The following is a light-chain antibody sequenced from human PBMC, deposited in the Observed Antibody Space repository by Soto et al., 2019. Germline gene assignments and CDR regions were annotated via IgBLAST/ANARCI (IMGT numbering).Light chain of an antibody. Sequence: QAVVTQPPSVSGAPGQRVTISCTGSSSNIGAGFDVHWYQQLPGTAPKLLISNNNNRPSGVPDRFSGSKSGTSASLAITGLLAEDEAVYYCQSYDSSLSGGVFGEGTQLTVL. CDR3: QSYDSSLSGGV. J-gene: IGLJ2*01. CDR2: NNN. CDR1: SSNIGAGFD. V-gene: IGLV1-40*01.